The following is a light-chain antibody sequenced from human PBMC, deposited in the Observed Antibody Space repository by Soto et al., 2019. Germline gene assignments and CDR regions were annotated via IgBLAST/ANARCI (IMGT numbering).Light chain of an antibody. Sequence: QSALTQPRSVSGSPGQSVTISCTGTSSDVGGYNYVSWYQQHPGKAPKLIIFEVFNRPSGVSTRFSGSKSGSTASLTISGLQAEDEADYFCGSYTTNNAHVFGGGTQLTVL. J-gene: IGLJ2*01. V-gene: IGLV2-14*01. CDR3: GSYTTNNAHV. CDR1: SSDVGGYNY. CDR2: EVF.